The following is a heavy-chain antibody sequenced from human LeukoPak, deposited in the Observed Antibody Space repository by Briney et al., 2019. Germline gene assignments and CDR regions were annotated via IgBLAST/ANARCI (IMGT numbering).Heavy chain of an antibody. J-gene: IGHJ4*02. CDR2: ISGSGGSA. CDR3: AKVYSSGWFGPDY. D-gene: IGHD6-19*01. V-gene: IGHV3-23*01. Sequence: GGSLRLSCAASGFTFSSYAMSWVRQAPGKGLEWVSAISGSGGSAYYADSVKGRFTISRDNSKNTLYLQMNSLRAEDTAVYYCAKVYSSGWFGPDYWGQGTLVTVSS. CDR1: GFTFSSYA.